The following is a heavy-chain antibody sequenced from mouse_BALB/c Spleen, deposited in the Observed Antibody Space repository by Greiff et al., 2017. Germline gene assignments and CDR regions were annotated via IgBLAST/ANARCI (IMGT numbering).Heavy chain of an antibody. Sequence: QVQLKESGPGLVQPSQSLSITCTVSGFSLTSYGVHWVRQSPGKGLEWLGVIWSGGSTDYNAAFISRLSISKDNSKSQVFFKMNSLQANDTAIYYCARNVLRDYYAMDYWGQGTSVTVSS. CDR3: ARNVLRDYYAMDY. D-gene: IGHD1-1*01. CDR1: GFSLTSYG. CDR2: IWSGGST. J-gene: IGHJ4*01. V-gene: IGHV2-2*02.